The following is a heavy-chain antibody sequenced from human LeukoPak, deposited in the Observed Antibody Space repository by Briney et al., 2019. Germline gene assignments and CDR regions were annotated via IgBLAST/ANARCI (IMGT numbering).Heavy chain of an antibody. CDR1: GFTVSSNY. V-gene: IGHV1-46*01. CDR2: ISGSGGST. CDR3: ARDLRTIAVAGIGAFDI. Sequence: GGSLRLSCAVSGFTVSSNYMSWVRQAPGKGLEWVSTISGSGGSTSYAQKFQGRVTMTRDMSTSTVYMELSSLRSEDTAVYYCARDLRTIAVAGIGAFDIWGQGTMVTVSS. D-gene: IGHD6-19*01. J-gene: IGHJ3*02.